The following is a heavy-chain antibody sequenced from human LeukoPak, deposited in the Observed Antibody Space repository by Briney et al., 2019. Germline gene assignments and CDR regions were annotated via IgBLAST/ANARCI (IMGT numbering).Heavy chain of an antibody. Sequence: SETLSLTCTVSGGSISSSSYYWGWIRQPPGKGLEWIGRIYYSGSTYYNPSPKSRVTISVDTSKNQFSLKLSSVTAADTAVYYCARVNYDFWSGYGAMTYYFDYWGQGTLVTVSS. D-gene: IGHD3-3*01. J-gene: IGHJ4*02. CDR1: GGSISSSSYY. CDR2: IYYSGST. CDR3: ARVNYDFWSGYGAMTYYFDY. V-gene: IGHV4-39*07.